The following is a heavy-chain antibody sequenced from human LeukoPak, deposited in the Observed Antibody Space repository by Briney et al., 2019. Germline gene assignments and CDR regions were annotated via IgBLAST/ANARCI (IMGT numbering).Heavy chain of an antibody. CDR2: ISTDGSTT. CDR3: ASPRLDYVWGTYLDY. Sequence: GGSLRLSCAASGFTFNRYWMHWVRQVPGKGLEWVSRISTDGSTTTYADSVKGQFTISRDNAKDTLYLQMNSLRAEDTAVYYCASPRLDYVWGTYLDYWGQGSLVTVSS. V-gene: IGHV3-74*01. J-gene: IGHJ4*02. CDR1: GFTFNRYW. D-gene: IGHD3-16*02.